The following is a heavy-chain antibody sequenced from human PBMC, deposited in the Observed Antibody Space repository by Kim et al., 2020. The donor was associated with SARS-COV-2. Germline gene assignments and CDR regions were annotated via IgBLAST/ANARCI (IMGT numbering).Heavy chain of an antibody. CDR3: SRAEDNVDIVATGDAFDI. J-gene: IGHJ3*02. D-gene: IGHD5-12*01. Sequence: KGRFTISRDDSKSITYLQMKSLKTEDTAVYYCSRAEDNVDIVATGDAFDIWGQGTMVTVSS. V-gene: IGHV3-49*02.